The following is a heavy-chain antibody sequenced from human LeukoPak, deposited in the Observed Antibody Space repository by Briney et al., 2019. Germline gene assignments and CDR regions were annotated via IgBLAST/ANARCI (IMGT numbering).Heavy chain of an antibody. D-gene: IGHD2-15*01. Sequence: SVKVSCKASGGTFSRYAISWVRQAPGQGLEWMGGIIPIFGTANYAQKFQGRVTITADESTSTAYMELSSLRSEDTAVYYCAAGYCSGGSCYGGDYWGQGTLVTVSS. CDR1: GGTFSRYA. V-gene: IGHV1-69*01. J-gene: IGHJ4*02. CDR2: IIPIFGTA. CDR3: AAGYCSGGSCYGGDY.